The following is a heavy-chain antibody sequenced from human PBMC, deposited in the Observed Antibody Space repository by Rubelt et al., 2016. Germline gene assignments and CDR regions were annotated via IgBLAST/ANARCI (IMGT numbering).Heavy chain of an antibody. D-gene: IGHD2-15*01. J-gene: IGHJ4*02. V-gene: IGHV1-69*04. Sequence: QVQLVQSGAEVKKPGSSVKVSCKASGGTSRTYSISWVRQAPGQGLEWMGRIIPILGVANYAQKFQGRVTMTRDTSTSTVDMELSSLRSEDTAVYYCARDLGGGRDYWGQGTLVTVSS. CDR2: IIPILGVA. CDR1: GGTSRTYS. CDR3: ARDLGGGRDY.